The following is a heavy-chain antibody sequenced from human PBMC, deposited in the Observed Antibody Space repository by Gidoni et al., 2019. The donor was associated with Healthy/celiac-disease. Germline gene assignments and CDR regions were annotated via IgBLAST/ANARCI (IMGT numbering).Heavy chain of an antibody. CDR1: GFTLSSYW. CDR2: IKQDGSEK. D-gene: IGHD2-15*01. CDR3: ARDPPRGGSSGFDY. J-gene: IGHJ4*02. Sequence: EVQLVESGGGLVQPGGSLRPSCAASGFTLSSYWMSWVRQAPGKGLEWVANIKQDGSEKYYVDSVKGRFTISRDNAKNSLYLQMNSLRAEDTAVYYCARDPPRGGSSGFDYWGQGTLVTVSS. V-gene: IGHV3-7*01.